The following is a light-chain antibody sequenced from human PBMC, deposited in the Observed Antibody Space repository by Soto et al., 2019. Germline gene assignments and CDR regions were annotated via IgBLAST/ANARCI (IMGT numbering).Light chain of an antibody. CDR3: HTWGTGISVV. CDR2: LKSDCIH. Sequence: QAVVTQSPSASASLGASVKLTCTLSSGHSNYAIAWHQQQPEKGPRYLMKLKSDCIHIKGDGIPDRFSGSSSGAERYLSISSLQPEDEADYYCHTWGTGISVVFGGGTQLTVL. V-gene: IGLV4-69*01. CDR1: SGHSNYA. J-gene: IGLJ2*01.